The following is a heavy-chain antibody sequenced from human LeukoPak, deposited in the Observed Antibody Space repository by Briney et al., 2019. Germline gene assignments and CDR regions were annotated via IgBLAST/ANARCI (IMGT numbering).Heavy chain of an antibody. J-gene: IGHJ3*02. V-gene: IGHV4-59*01. CDR2: IYHSGST. D-gene: IGHD5-18*01. CDR3: ARGYSYGQKPFNDI. Sequence: SETLSLTCTVSGGSISSYYWSWIRQPPGKGLEWIGYIYHSGSTNYNPSLKSRVTISVDTSKNQFSLKLSSVTAADTAVYYCARGYSYGQKPFNDIWGQGTMVTVSS. CDR1: GGSISSYY.